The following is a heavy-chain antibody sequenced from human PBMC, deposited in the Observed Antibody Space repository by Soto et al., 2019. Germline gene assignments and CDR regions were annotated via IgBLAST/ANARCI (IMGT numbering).Heavy chain of an antibody. Sequence: QVQLVQSGAEVKKPGASVKVSCKASGYTFTSYGISWVRQATGQRLEWMGWISAYNGNTNYAQKLQGRVTMTTDTSTSTAYMELRSLRSDDTAVYYCARDPYYDFWSGYDWFDPWGQGTLVTVSS. V-gene: IGHV1-18*01. D-gene: IGHD3-3*01. J-gene: IGHJ5*02. CDR3: ARDPYYDFWSGYDWFDP. CDR2: ISAYNGNT. CDR1: GYTFTSYG.